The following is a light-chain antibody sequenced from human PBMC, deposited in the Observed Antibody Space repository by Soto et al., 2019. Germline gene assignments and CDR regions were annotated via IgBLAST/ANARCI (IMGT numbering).Light chain of an antibody. J-gene: IGKJ4*01. CDR2: DAS. Sequence: DIQMTQSPSSLSASVGDRVTIACQASQDISKYLNWYQFRPGQAPKLLIYDASNLETGVPSRFRGSGSGTHFTLTIISLQPEDVATYYCQQYDNLLALTFGGGTTVQIK. CDR3: QQYDNLLALT. V-gene: IGKV1-33*01. CDR1: QDISKY.